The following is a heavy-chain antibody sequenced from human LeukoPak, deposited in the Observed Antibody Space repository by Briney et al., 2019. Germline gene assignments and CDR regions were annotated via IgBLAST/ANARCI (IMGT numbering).Heavy chain of an antibody. V-gene: IGHV3-48*03. D-gene: IGHD5-18*01. J-gene: IGHJ4*02. CDR2: IGSSGSTM. CDR1: GFTFSSYE. CDR3: ARGPRGYSYGPNDYFDY. Sequence: GGSLRLSCAVSGFTFSSYEMNWVRQAPGKGLEWVSYIGSSGSTMYYADSVKGRFTIPRDNAKNTLYLQMNSLRAEDTAVYYCARGPRGYSYGPNDYFDYWGQGTLVTVSS.